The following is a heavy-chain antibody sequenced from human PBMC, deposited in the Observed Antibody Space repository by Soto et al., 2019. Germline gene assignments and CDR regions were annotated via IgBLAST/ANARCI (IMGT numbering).Heavy chain of an antibody. CDR1: GGTFSSYA. J-gene: IGHJ6*02. Sequence: VKVSCKASGGTFSSYAISWVRQAPGQGLEWMGGIIPIFGTANYAQKFQGRVTITADESTSTAYMELSSLRSEDTAVYYCARGRGAYSSHPGYYYYGMDVWGQGTTVTVSS. CDR2: IIPIFGTA. V-gene: IGHV1-69*13. CDR3: ARGRGAYSSHPGYYYYGMDV. D-gene: IGHD6-13*01.